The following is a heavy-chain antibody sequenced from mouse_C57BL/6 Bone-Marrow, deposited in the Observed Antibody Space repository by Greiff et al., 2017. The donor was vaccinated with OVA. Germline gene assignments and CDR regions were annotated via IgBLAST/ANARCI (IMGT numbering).Heavy chain of an antibody. J-gene: IGHJ2*01. CDR1: GYAFSSSW. CDR2: IYPGDGDT. D-gene: IGHD4-1*01. CDR3: AGNWDAGFDY. Sequence: QVQLQQSGPELVKPGASVKISCKASGYAFSSSWMNWVKQRPGKGLEWIGRIYPGDGDTNYNGKFKGKATLTADKSSSTAYMQLSSLTSEDSAVYFCAGNWDAGFDYWGQGTTLTVSS. V-gene: IGHV1-82*01.